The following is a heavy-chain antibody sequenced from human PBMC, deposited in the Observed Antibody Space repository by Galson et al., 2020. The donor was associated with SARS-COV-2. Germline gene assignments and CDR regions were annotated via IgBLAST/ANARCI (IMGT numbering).Heavy chain of an antibody. J-gene: IGHJ5*01. CDR2: ISMSGITI. CDR1: GLTFRNTE. D-gene: IGHD7-27*01. V-gene: IGHV3-48*03. CDR3: STGDVWFES. Sequence: GESPKISCAASGLTFRNTEMNWVRQAPGKGLEWLSYISMSGITIYYPDSAKGRFTISRDNAENSLYLQMNSLRAEDTGIYYCSTGDVWFESWGQGTLVTVSS.